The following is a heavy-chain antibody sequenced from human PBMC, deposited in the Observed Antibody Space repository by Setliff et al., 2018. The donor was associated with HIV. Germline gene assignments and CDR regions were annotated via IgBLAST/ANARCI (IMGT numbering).Heavy chain of an antibody. CDR3: ARSFQGGCFDS. CDR2: INPFGGTT. Sequence: ASVKVSCKASASRYSFTAYNMHWVRQAPGQGLEWMGIINPFGGTTTYAQKFQGRVTMTRDTSTSTVYMELTNLRSEDTAVYYCARSFQGGCFDSWGQGTQVTVSS. V-gene: IGHV1-46*01. J-gene: IGHJ4*03. CDR1: ASRYSFTAYN.